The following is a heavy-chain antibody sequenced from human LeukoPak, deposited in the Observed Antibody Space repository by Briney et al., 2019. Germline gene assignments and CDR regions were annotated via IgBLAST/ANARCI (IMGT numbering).Heavy chain of an antibody. J-gene: IGHJ4*02. V-gene: IGHV3-48*03. CDR1: GFTFNNFE. CDR2: VSGSGDEI. Sequence: GGSLRLSCAASGFTFNNFEVNWVRQAPGKGLEWISYVSGSGDEIHYGDSVKGRFTISRDNAQSSLYLQMNSLGAEDTAVYYCATKAPGTSHFSSRGVGTLVTVSS. D-gene: IGHD4-23*01. CDR3: ATKAPGTSHFSS.